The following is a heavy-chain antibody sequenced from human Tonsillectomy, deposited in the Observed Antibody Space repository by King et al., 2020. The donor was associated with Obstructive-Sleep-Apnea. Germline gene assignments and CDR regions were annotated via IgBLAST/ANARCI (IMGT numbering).Heavy chain of an antibody. Sequence: EVQLVESGGGLVQPGGSLRLSCAASGFTFSSYAMSWVRQAPGKGLEWVSAISGSGGSTYYADSVKGRFTISRDNSKNTLYLQMNSLRAEDTAVYYCAKDSVVVVPAVNDAFDIWGQGTMVTVSS. CDR2: ISGSGGST. D-gene: IGHD2-2*01. CDR3: AKDSVVVVPAVNDAFDI. CDR1: GFTFSSYA. J-gene: IGHJ3*02. V-gene: IGHV3-23*04.